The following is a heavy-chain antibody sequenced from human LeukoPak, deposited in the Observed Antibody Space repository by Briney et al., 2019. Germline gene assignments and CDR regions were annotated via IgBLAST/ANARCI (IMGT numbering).Heavy chain of an antibody. Sequence: GGSLRLSCVASGFTFSTYGMSWVRQAPGKGLEWVAAVSSTGSGTYYPDSLKGRFIISRDNSQNTVFLQMNSLRPEDTASYFCAKDGPLLWFGPTDAWGQGILVTVSS. CDR3: AKDGPLLWFGPTDA. CDR2: VSSTGSGT. V-gene: IGHV3-23*01. CDR1: GFTFSTYG. J-gene: IGHJ5*02. D-gene: IGHD3-10*01.